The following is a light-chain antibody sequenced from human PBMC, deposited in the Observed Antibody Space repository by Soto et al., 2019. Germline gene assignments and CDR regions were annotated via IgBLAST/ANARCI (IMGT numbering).Light chain of an antibody. V-gene: IGKV3-11*01. J-gene: IGKJ5*01. CDR3: QQRSNWPPTT. CDR2: DAS. CDR1: QSVSNNY. Sequence: EIVLTQSPCTLALSPGERASLSCRASQSVSNNYLAWYQQKPGQAPRLLIYDASNRATGIPARFSGSGSGTDFTLTISSLEPEDFAVYYCQQRSNWPPTTFGQGTRLEIK.